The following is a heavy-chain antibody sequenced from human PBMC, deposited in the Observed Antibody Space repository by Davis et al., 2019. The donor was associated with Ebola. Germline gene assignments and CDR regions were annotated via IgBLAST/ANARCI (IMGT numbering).Heavy chain of an antibody. CDR1: GYTFTGYY. CDR2: INSSSGGT. V-gene: IGHV1-2*02. Sequence: ASVKVSCKASGYTFTGYYMHWVRQAPGQGLEWMGWINSSSGGTNYAQKFQGRVTMTRDTSISTAYMELSRLRSDDTAVYYCARVGCSSTSCFSYYYYGMDVWGQGTTVTVSS. D-gene: IGHD2-2*01. J-gene: IGHJ6*02. CDR3: ARVGCSSTSCFSYYYYGMDV.